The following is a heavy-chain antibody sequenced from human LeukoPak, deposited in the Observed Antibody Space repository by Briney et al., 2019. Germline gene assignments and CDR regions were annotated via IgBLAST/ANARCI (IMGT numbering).Heavy chain of an antibody. J-gene: IGHJ4*02. CDR3: ARATLFRGIAARPGPDY. V-gene: IGHV1-46*01. CDR1: GYTFTSYY. CDR2: INPSGGST. Sequence: ASVKVSCKASGYTFTSYYMHWVRRAPGQGLEWMGIINPSGGSTSYAQKFQGRVTMTRDTSTSTVYMELSSLRSEDTAVYYCARATLFRGIAARPGPDYWGQGTLVTVSS. D-gene: IGHD6-6*01.